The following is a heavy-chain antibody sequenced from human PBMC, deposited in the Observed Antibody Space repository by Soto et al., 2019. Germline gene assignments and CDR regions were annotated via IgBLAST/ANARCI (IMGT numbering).Heavy chain of an antibody. CDR1: GFTFSGSA. CDR2: IRSKPTNYAT. Sequence: EVQLVESGGGLVQPGGSLKLSCAASGFTFSGSAMHWVRQASGKGLEWVGRIRSKPTNYATAYGASGKGRFTISRDDSKITAYLQMNRLTTEDTAVYYCSRQASDFWSGKPQYYMDVWGKGTTVTVSS. V-gene: IGHV3-73*01. CDR3: SRQASDFWSGKPQYYMDV. J-gene: IGHJ6*03. D-gene: IGHD3-3*01.